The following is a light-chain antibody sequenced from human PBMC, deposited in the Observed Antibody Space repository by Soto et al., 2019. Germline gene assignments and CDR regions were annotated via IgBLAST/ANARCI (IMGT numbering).Light chain of an antibody. CDR3: QQYNNWS. Sequence: EVTMTKSLATVSVSKRERATLSCRASQSVGINLAWYQQKPGQAPRLLIYAASTRATGVPARFSGSGSGTEFTLTISSLQSEDFAVYYCQQYNNWSFGQVTRLAIK. CDR2: AAS. CDR1: QSVGIN. V-gene: IGKV3-15*01. J-gene: IGKJ5*01.